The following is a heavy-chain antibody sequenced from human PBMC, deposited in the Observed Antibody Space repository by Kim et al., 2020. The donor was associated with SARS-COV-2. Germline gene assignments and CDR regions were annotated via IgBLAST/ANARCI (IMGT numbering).Heavy chain of an antibody. V-gene: IGHV3-33*01. Sequence: ADSVKGRFTISRDNSKNTLYLQMNSLRAEDTAVYYCAREGSIAARPFFDYWGQGTLVTVSS. CDR3: AREGSIAARPFFDY. D-gene: IGHD6-6*01. J-gene: IGHJ4*02.